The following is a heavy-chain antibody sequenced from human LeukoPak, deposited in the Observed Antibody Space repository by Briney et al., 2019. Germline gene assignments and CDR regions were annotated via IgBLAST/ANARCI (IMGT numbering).Heavy chain of an antibody. D-gene: IGHD6-6*01. Sequence: PGGSLRLSYAASGFTFSSYAMHWVRQAPGKGLEWVAVISYDGSNKYYADSVKGRFTISRDNSKNTLYLQMNSLRAEDTAVYYCASPRGQQLVPLDYWGRGTLVTVSS. CDR2: ISYDGSNK. J-gene: IGHJ4*02. CDR1: GFTFSSYA. V-gene: IGHV3-30-3*01. CDR3: ASPRGQQLVPLDY.